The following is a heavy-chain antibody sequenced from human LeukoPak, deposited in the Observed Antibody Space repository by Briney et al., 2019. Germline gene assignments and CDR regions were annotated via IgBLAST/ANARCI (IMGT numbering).Heavy chain of an antibody. Sequence: SETLSLNCAVSGYSISSAHYWGWIRQPPGKGLEWIGSIYHSGSTYYNPSLKSRVTISVDTSKNQFSLNLSSVTAADTAVYYCARRGGSYAHDYWGQGSLVTVSS. J-gene: IGHJ4*02. CDR2: IYHSGST. D-gene: IGHD1-26*01. V-gene: IGHV4-38-2*01. CDR3: ARRGGSYAHDY. CDR1: GYSISSAHY.